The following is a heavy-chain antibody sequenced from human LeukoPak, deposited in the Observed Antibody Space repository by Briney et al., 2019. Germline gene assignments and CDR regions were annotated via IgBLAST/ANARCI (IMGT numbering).Heavy chain of an antibody. V-gene: IGHV5-51*01. CDR3: ARRSRYYYDSSGYSEDYFDY. D-gene: IGHD3-22*01. CDR1: GYIFTNYW. CDR2: IYPGDSDT. J-gene: IGHJ4*02. Sequence: LGESLKISCKGSGYIFTNYWIGWVRQMPGKGLEWMGIIYPGDSDTRYSPSFQGQVTISADKSISTAYLQWSSLKASDTAMYYCARRSRYYYDSSGYSEDYFDYWGQGTLVTVSS.